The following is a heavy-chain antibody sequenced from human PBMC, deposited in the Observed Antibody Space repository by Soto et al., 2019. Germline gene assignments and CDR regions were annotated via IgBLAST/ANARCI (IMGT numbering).Heavy chain of an antibody. V-gene: IGHV1-69*13. J-gene: IGHJ4*02. D-gene: IGHD5-18*01. CDR1: GGTFSSYA. CDR2: IIPIFGTA. CDR3: ARAVPRRKTSIQLWPRLDY. Sequence: SVKVSCKASGGTFSSYAISWVRQAPGQGLEWMGGIIPIFGTANYAQKFQGRVTITADESTSTAYMELSSLRSEDTAVYYCARAVPRRKTSIQLWPRLDYWGQGTLVTVSS.